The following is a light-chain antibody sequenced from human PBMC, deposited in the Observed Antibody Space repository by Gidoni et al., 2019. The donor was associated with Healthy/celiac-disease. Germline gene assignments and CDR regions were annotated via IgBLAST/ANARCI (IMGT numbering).Light chain of an antibody. Sequence: EVVLTQSPATLSVPPGERATLSFRASQSVSSYLAWYQQKPGQAPRLLIYDASNRATGIPARFSGSGSGTDFTLTISSLEPEDFAVYYCQQRSNWPRLAFGGGTKVEI. CDR2: DAS. CDR3: QQRSNWPRLA. CDR1: QSVSSY. V-gene: IGKV3-11*01. J-gene: IGKJ4*01.